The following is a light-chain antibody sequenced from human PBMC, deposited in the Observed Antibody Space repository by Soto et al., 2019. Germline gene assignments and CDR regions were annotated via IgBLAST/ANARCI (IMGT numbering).Light chain of an antibody. V-gene: IGLV2-23*01. CDR1: SSDVGNYNL. J-gene: IGLJ1*01. CDR3: CSYAGSSTYV. CDR2: EGS. Sequence: QSALTQPASVSGSPGQSITISCTGTSSDVGNYNLVSWYQQHPGKAPKRMIYEGSKRPSGVSNRFSGSKSGNTASLTISSLQAEDEADYYCCSYAGSSTYVFGTGTKLTVL.